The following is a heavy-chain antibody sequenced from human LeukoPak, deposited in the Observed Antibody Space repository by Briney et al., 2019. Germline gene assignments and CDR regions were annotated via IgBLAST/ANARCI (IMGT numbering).Heavy chain of an antibody. Sequence: GGSLRLSCAASGFTFSSNSMNWVRQAPGRGLEWVSSISSSSSYIYYADSVKGRFTISRDTAKNSLYLQMNSVRAEDTAVYYCARDRSSGYCFHYWGQGTLVTVSS. CDR3: ARDRSSGYCFHY. CDR2: ISSSSSYI. CDR1: GFTFSSNS. V-gene: IGHV3-21*01. D-gene: IGHD3-22*01. J-gene: IGHJ4*02.